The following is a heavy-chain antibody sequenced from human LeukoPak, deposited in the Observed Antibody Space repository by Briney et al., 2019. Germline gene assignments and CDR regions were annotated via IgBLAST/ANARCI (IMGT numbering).Heavy chain of an antibody. CDR3: AKGYCSSTSCPGDY. V-gene: IGHV3-23*01. CDR2: ISGSGGST. D-gene: IGHD2-2*01. Sequence: GGSLRLSCAASGFTFSSYAMSWVRQAPGKGLEWVSAISGSGGSTYYADSVKGRFTISRDNSKNTLYLQMNSLRAEDTAVYYCAKGYCSSTSCPGDYWGQGTLVTVS. CDR1: GFTFSSYA. J-gene: IGHJ4*02.